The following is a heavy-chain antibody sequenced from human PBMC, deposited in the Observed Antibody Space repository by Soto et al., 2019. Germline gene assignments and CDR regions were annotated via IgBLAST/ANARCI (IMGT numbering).Heavy chain of an antibody. CDR1: GFSFSAYE. V-gene: IGHV3-48*03. CDR2: ISSSGNTI. Sequence: GGSLRLSCAASGFSFSAYEMNWVRQAPGKGLEWVSYISSSGNTIYYADSVKGRFTISRDNAKNSLFLQMNSLRVEDTAFYYCARSPFLECNWTQGTLVTVSS. J-gene: IGHJ4*02. CDR3: ARSPFLECN. D-gene: IGHD3-3*02.